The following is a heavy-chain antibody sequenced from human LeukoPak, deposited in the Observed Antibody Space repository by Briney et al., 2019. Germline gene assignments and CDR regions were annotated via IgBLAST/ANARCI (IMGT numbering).Heavy chain of an antibody. CDR1: GFTFSSYS. V-gene: IGHV3-21*01. D-gene: IGHD3-9*01. J-gene: IGHJ4*02. CDR2: ISSSSSYI. Sequence: GGSLRLSCAASGFTFSSYSMNWVRQAPGKGLEWVSSISSSSSYIYYADSVKGRFTISRDNAKNSLYLQMNSLGAEDTAVYYCARGYFDWLGYFDYWGQGTLVTVSS. CDR3: ARGYFDWLGYFDY.